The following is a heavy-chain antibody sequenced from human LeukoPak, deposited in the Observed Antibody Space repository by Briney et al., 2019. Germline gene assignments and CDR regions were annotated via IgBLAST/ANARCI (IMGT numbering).Heavy chain of an antibody. V-gene: IGHV4-4*07. CDR3: ARSRDAYNFYWFDS. D-gene: IGHD5-24*01. CDR1: GGAITSHY. CDR2: FYNSGGA. Sequence: SETLSLTCSISGGAITSHYWTWIRQPPGKGLQWIGHFYNSGGAKYNSSLKSRVAISVDTSKNQFFLSLSSLTAADTAVYYCARSRDAYNFYWFDSWGQGTRVTVSS. J-gene: IGHJ5*01.